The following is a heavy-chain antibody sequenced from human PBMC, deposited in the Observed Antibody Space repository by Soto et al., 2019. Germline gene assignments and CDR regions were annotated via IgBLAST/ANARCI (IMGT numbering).Heavy chain of an antibody. Sequence: VKLSGKAAGYTCSSYDINWRRHANGQGLEWMGWMNPNSGNTGYAQKFQGRVTMTRNTSISTAYMELSSLRSEDTAVYYCARLQTHNYYYYYYMDVWGKGTTVTVSS. CDR2: MNPNSGNT. CDR3: ARLQTHNYYYYYYMDV. J-gene: IGHJ6*03. CDR1: GYTCSSYD. V-gene: IGHV1-8*01.